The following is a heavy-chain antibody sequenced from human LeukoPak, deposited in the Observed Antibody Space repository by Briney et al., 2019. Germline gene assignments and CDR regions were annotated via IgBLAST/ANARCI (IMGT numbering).Heavy chain of an antibody. CDR1: GYTFTSYA. Sequence: ASVKVSCKASGYTFTSYAMNWARQAPGQGLEWMGIINPSGGSTSYAQKFQGRVTMTRDMSTSTVYMELSSLRSEDTAVYYCARGEVLRGLYFDYWGQGTLVTVSS. CDR2: INPSGGST. CDR3: ARGEVLRGLYFDY. J-gene: IGHJ4*02. D-gene: IGHD2-8*01. V-gene: IGHV1-46*01.